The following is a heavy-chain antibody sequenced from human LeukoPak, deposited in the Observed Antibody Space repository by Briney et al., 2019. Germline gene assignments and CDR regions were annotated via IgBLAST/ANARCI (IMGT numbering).Heavy chain of an antibody. D-gene: IGHD2-2*01. CDR2: IKQDGSSK. J-gene: IGHJ6*02. Sequence: GGSLRLSCAASGFTFRNYGMTWVRQAPGKGLEWVANIKQDGSSKYYVDSVKGRFTISRDNAKNSLYLHMNSLSVEDTAVYYCARDEYQRGSYYYGMDVWGQGTTVTVSS. CDR3: ARDEYQRGSYYYGMDV. CDR1: GFTFRNYG. V-gene: IGHV3-7*01.